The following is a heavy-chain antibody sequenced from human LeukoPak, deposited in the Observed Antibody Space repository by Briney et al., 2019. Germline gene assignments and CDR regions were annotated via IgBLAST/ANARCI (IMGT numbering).Heavy chain of an antibody. V-gene: IGHV3-30-3*01. CDR2: ISYDGSNK. CDR1: GFTFSSYA. D-gene: IGHD2-2*01. J-gene: IGHJ6*02. Sequence: GGSLRLSCAASGFTFSSYAMHWVRQAPGKGLEWVAVISYDGSNKYYADSVKGRFTISRDNSKNTLYLQMNSPRAEDTAVYYCVLGYCSSTSCSLYYYYGMDVWGQGTTVTVSS. CDR3: VLGYCSSTSCSLYYYYGMDV.